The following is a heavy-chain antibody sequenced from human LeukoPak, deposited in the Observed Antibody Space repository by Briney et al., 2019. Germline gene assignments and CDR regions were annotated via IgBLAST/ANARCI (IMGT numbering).Heavy chain of an antibody. CDR1: GFTFSSYA. V-gene: IGHV3-23*01. D-gene: IGHD1-26*01. J-gene: IGHJ5*02. Sequence: GGSLRLSCAASGFTFSSYAMSWVRQAPGKGLECISGFSGSGGSTYYADSVKGRFTISRDNSKNTLYLQMNSLRAEDTAVYYCAKGPYSGFSWGQGTLVTVSS. CDR3: AKGPYSGFS. CDR2: FSGSGGST.